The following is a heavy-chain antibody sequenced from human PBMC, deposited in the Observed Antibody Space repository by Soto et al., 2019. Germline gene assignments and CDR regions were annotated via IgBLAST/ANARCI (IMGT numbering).Heavy chain of an antibody. D-gene: IGHD3-3*01. Sequence: QITLNESGPTVVRPTEPLTLTCRFSGFSLTTSGVGVGWIRQSPGKAPEWLAVIYWDDDKRYSASLKSRLTITKETSKNQVVLTVSDLDPTDTATYYCAHRVLRTVFGLVTTTAIYFDFWGQGTPVAVSS. V-gene: IGHV2-5*02. CDR1: GFSLTTSGVG. CDR2: IYWDDDK. J-gene: IGHJ4*02. CDR3: AHRVLRTVFGLVTTTAIYFDF.